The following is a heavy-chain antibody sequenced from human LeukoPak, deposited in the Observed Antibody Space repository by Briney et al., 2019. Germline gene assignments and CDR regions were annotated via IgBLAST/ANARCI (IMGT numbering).Heavy chain of an antibody. Sequence: GGSLRLSCAGSGFTFNRAAMSWVRQAPSKGLEWVSGISGSGGDTYYSDSVKGRFTISRDNAKTTVYLQMNSLRTEDTAEYYCAKEGRLTVAAVVVENYFDYWGQGTPVTVSA. CDR2: ISGSGGDT. V-gene: IGHV3-23*01. J-gene: IGHJ4*02. D-gene: IGHD3-22*01. CDR3: AKEGRLTVAAVVVENYFDY. CDR1: GFTFNRAA.